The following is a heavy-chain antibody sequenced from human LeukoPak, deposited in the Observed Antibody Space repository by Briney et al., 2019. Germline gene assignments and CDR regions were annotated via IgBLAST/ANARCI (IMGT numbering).Heavy chain of an antibody. J-gene: IGHJ4*03. CDR3: ARGRTMVRGVSPYFDY. Sequence: GGSLRLSCAASGFTVRTNYMSWVRQAPGKGLEWVSSISSGGTYIYYADSMKGRFTISRDNAKNSLYLQMNSLRAEDTAVYYCARGRTMVRGVSPYFDYWGQGTQVSVSS. V-gene: IGHV3-21*01. CDR1: GFTVRTNY. D-gene: IGHD3-10*01. CDR2: ISSGGTYI.